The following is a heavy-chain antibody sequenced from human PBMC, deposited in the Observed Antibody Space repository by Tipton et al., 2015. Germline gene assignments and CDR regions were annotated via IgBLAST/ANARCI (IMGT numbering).Heavy chain of an antibody. D-gene: IGHD3-10*01. J-gene: IGHJ4*02. CDR3: ARGLLLWFGMSDY. V-gene: IGHV4-39*07. Sequence: LRLSCTVSGASISRGSVWGWIRQPPGKGLEWIVSLYYNDNIYYNPSLKSRVTMSRDTSKNQFSLKLNSVTAADTAVYYCARGLLLWFGMSDYWGRGTLVTVSS. CDR2: LYYNDNI. CDR1: GASISRGSV.